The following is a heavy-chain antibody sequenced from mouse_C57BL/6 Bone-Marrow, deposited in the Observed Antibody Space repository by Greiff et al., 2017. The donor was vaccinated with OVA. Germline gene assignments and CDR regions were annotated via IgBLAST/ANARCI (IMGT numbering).Heavy chain of an antibody. Sequence: QVQLQQSGAELVRPGTSVKVSCKASGYAFTNYLIEWVKQRPGQGLEWIGVINPGSGGTNYNEKFKGKATLTADQSSSTAYMQLSSLTSEDSAVYFCARSNDDFDYWGQGTTLTVSS. CDR3: ARSNDDFDY. CDR1: GYAFTNYL. J-gene: IGHJ2*01. CDR2: INPGSGGT. V-gene: IGHV1-54*01. D-gene: IGHD2-12*01.